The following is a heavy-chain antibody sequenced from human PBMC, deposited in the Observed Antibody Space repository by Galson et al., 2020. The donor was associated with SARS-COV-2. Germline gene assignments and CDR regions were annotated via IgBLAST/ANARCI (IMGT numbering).Heavy chain of an antibody. D-gene: IGHD2-15*01. CDR2: ISSSSSYI. CDR3: ARGLGYCSGGSCYSLGYYYMDV. CDR1: GFTFSSYS. V-gene: IGHV3-21*01. J-gene: IGHJ6*03. Sequence: GGSLRLSCAASGFTFSSYSMNWVRQAPGKGLEWVSSISSSSSYIYYADSVKGRFTISRDNAKNSLYLQMNSLRAEDTAVYYCARGLGYCSGGSCYSLGYYYMDVWGKGTTVTVSS.